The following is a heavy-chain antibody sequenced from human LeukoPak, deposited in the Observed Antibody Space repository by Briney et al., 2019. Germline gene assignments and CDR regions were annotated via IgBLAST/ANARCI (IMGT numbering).Heavy chain of an antibody. V-gene: IGHV1-18*01. D-gene: IGHD6-13*01. CDR3: ARDRAAAGFDY. CDR1: GYTLTELS. J-gene: IGHJ4*02. CDR2: ISAYNGNT. Sequence: ASVKISCKVSGYTLTELSMHWVRQAPGQGLEWMGWISAYNGNTNYAQKLQGRVTMTTDTSTSTAYMELRSLRSDDTAVYYCARDRAAAGFDYWGQGTLVTVSS.